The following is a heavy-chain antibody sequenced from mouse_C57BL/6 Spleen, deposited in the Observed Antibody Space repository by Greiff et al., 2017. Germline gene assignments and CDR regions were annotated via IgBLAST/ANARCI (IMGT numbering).Heavy chain of an antibody. J-gene: IGHJ4*01. CDR1: GFSLTSYG. CDR2: IWRGGST. D-gene: IGHD2-5*01. Sequence: VKLVESGPGLVQPSQSLSITCTVSGFSLTSYGVHWVRQSPGKGLEWLGVIWRGGSTDYNAAFMSRLSITKDNSKSQVFFKMNSLQADDTAIYYCAKNGDYSNYYAMDYWGQGTSVTVSS. CDR3: AKNGDYSNYYAMDY. V-gene: IGHV2-5*01.